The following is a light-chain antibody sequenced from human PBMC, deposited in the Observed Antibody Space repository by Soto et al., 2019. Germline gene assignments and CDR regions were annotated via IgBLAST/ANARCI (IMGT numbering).Light chain of an antibody. V-gene: IGLV2-14*01. Sequence: QSALTQPASVSGSPGQSITISCTGTSSDVGGYNYVSWYQKHPGKAPKSLIYEGRNRPSGVSDRFSGSKTVNTASLTISGLQAEDEADYYCCSYTSSSTLVFGGGTKLTVL. CDR2: EGR. CDR1: SSDVGGYNY. J-gene: IGLJ2*01. CDR3: CSYTSSSTLV.